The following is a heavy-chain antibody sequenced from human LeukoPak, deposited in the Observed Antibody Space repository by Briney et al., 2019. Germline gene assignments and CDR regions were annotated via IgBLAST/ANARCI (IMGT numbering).Heavy chain of an antibody. V-gene: IGHV3-13*01. CDR2: IGTKGDT. D-gene: IGHD4-17*01. CDR3: AREMSDTVTWGVYFDL. Sequence: HAGGSLRLSCAASGLSFSSYDMHWVRQATGKGLEWVSAIGTKGDTYYSDSVRGRFTISRGNGKNSLYLQMNSLRAGDTAVYYCAREMSDTVTWGVYFDLWGRGTLVTVSS. CDR1: GLSFSSYD. J-gene: IGHJ2*01.